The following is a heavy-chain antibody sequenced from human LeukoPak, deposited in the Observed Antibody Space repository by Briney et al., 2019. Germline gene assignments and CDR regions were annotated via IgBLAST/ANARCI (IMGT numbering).Heavy chain of an antibody. CDR3: ARDKGYSYGYWFDP. J-gene: IGHJ5*02. Sequence: TLSLTCTVSGGSISSGGYYWSWIRQHPGKGLEWIGYIYYSGSTYYNPSLKSRVTVSVDTSKNQFSLKLSSVTAADTAVYYCARDKGYSYGYWFDPWGQGTLVTVSS. V-gene: IGHV4-31*03. CDR2: IYYSGST. CDR1: GGSISSGGYY. D-gene: IGHD5-18*01.